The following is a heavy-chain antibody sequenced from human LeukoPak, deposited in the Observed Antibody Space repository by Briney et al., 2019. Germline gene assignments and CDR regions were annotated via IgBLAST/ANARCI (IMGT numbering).Heavy chain of an antibody. CDR1: GFTFNSYS. D-gene: IGHD6-19*01. CDR3: AKDHLPGIVVADRDY. CDR2: ISDDETYK. Sequence: GGSLRLSCAASGFTFNSYSMHWVRQAPGKGLEWVTAISDDETYKFYADSVKGRFTISRDNSKNTLYLQINSLRAEDTAVYYCAKDHLPGIVVADRDYWGQGTLVTVSS. J-gene: IGHJ4*02. V-gene: IGHV3-30-3*01.